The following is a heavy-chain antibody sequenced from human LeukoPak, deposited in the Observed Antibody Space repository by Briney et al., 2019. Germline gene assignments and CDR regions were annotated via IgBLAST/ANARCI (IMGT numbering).Heavy chain of an antibody. V-gene: IGHV5-51*01. D-gene: IGHD1-26*01. CDR2: IYPSDSDT. CDR3: ASPLQGIVGATGFDY. CDR1: EYSFATYW. Sequence: GESLKISCQGSEYSFATYWIAWLRQMPGKGLEWMGIIYPSDSDTRYSPSFQGQVIISADKSIKPAYLQWSSLKASDTAMYYCASPLQGIVGATGFDYWGQGTLVTVSS. J-gene: IGHJ4*02.